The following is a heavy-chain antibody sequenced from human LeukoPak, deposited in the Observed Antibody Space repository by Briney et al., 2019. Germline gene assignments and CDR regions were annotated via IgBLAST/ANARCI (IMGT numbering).Heavy chain of an antibody. CDR1: GGPFSGYY. CDR3: ARGRPYDYVWGSYRYAFDY. Sequence: SETLSLTCAVYGGPFSGYYWSWIRQPPGKGLEWIGEINHSGSTNYNPSLKSRVTISVDTSKNQFSLKLSSVTAADTAVYYCARGRPYDYVWGSYRYAFDYWGQGTLVTVSS. J-gene: IGHJ4*02. CDR2: INHSGST. V-gene: IGHV4-34*01. D-gene: IGHD3-16*02.